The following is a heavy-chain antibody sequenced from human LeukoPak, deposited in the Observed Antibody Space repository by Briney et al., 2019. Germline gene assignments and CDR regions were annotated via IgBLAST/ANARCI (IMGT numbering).Heavy chain of an antibody. CDR1: GGPISSYY. CDR3: ARRRGWVMVRGDHDAFDI. V-gene: IGHV4-39*01. D-gene: IGHD3-10*01. Sequence: SETLSLTCTVSGGPISSYYWSWIRQPPGKGLEWIGSIYYSGSTYYNPSLKSRVTISVDTSKNQFSLKLSSVTAADTAVYYCARRRGWVMVRGDHDAFDIWGQGTMVTVSS. J-gene: IGHJ3*02. CDR2: IYYSGST.